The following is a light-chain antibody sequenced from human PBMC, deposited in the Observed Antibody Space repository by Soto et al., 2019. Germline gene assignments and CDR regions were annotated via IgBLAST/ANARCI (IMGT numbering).Light chain of an antibody. V-gene: IGLV2-14*01. Sequence: QSALTQPASVSGSPGQSITISCTGTSSDVGGYNFVSWYQQHPGKAPRLIIYEVSSRPSGVSYRFSGSKSGNTASLTISGLQAEDEADYYCSSYTTSSTVIFGGGTKVTVL. CDR3: SSYTTSSTVI. CDR2: EVS. CDR1: SSDVGGYNF. J-gene: IGLJ2*01.